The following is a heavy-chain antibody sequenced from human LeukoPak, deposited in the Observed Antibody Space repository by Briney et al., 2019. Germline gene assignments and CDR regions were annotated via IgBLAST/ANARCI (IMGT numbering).Heavy chain of an antibody. J-gene: IGHJ4*02. CDR2: IYYSGST. CDR3: ARASTKLGLDY. Sequence: ASHTLSLTCTVAGAFISSPYWSWVRHPPGKGRESLGYIYYSGSTNYNPSLKSRVPISVDTSKNQFSLKLSSVTAADTAVYYCARASTKLGLDYWGQGTLVTVSS. D-gene: IGHD2-2*01. V-gene: IGHV4-59*11. CDR1: GAFISSPY.